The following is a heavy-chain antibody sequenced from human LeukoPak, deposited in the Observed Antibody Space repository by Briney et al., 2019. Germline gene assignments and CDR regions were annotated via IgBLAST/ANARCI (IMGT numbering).Heavy chain of an antibody. CDR2: ISWNSGST. J-gene: IGHJ4*02. CDR3: AKDPWGSSNAGYFDY. Sequence: GGSLRLFCAASGFTSDDYAMHWVRQAPGKGLEWVSGISWNSGSTGYADSVKGRVTITRDNAKNSLYLQMNSLRAEDTALYYCAKDPWGSSNAGYFDYWGQGTLVTVSS. CDR1: GFTSDDYA. V-gene: IGHV3-9*02. D-gene: IGHD6-13*01.